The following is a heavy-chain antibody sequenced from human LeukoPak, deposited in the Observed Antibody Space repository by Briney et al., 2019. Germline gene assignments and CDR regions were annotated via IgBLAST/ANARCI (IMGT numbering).Heavy chain of an antibody. V-gene: IGHV4-34*01. D-gene: IGHD5-24*01. CDR3: ARARDGHINNWFDP. CDR1: GGSFSGYY. J-gene: IGHJ5*02. CDR2: INHSGST. Sequence: SETLSLTCAVFGGSFSGYYWSCIRQTPGKGLEWIGEINHSGSTHYNPSLKSRVTISADTSKNQFSLKLTSVTAADAAVYYCARARDGHINNWFDPWGQGTLVTVSS.